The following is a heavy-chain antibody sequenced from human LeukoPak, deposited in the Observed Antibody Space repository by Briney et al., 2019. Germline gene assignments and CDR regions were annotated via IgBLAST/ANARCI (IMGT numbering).Heavy chain of an antibody. J-gene: IGHJ4*02. V-gene: IGHV3-7*01. Sequence: GGSLRLSCAASGFTFGVSWMSWVRQAPGKGLEWVGNIKEDGGVKNYVDSVKGRLTLSRDNAKSSLFLQMNNPRVEDTAVYYCVKDRGWNTFDYWGQGTLVTVSS. D-gene: IGHD1/OR15-1a*01. CDR2: IKEDGGVK. CDR3: VKDRGWNTFDY. CDR1: GFTFGVSW.